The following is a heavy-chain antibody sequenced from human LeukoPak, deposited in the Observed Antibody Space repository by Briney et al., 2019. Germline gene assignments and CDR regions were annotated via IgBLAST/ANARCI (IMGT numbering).Heavy chain of an antibody. CDR2: IIPVFGTA. Sequence: GSSVKVSCKASGGTFSSYTINWVRQAPGQGLEWMGGIIPVFGTANYVQKFQGRVTITADESTSTAYMELRSLRSDDTAVYYCATGGYCSGGSCFGDYYYGMDVWGQGTTVTVSS. J-gene: IGHJ6*02. CDR1: GGTFSSYT. V-gene: IGHV1-69*01. CDR3: ATGGYCSGGSCFGDYYYGMDV. D-gene: IGHD2-15*01.